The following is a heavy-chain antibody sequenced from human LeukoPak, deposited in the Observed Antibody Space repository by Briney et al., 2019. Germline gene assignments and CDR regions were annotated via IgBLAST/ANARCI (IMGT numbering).Heavy chain of an antibody. D-gene: IGHD6-13*01. CDR3: GKVLPIAAGNRGVLEN. J-gene: IGHJ4*02. Sequence: GGSLRLSCAASGFTFSSSGMSWVRQTPGKGLEWVSLISGSSYTTYYADSVKGRFTISRDNSKNTLYLQMNSLRAEDTAVYYCGKVLPIAAGNRGVLENWGQGTLVTVST. CDR2: ISGSSYTT. V-gene: IGHV3-23*01. CDR1: GFTFSSSG.